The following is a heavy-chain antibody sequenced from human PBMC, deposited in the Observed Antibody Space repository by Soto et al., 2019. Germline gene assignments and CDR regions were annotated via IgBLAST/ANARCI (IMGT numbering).Heavy chain of an antibody. J-gene: IGHJ6*02. CDR1: GGSFSGYY. V-gene: IGHV4-34*01. CDR3: ARWLGAYYYYGMDV. D-gene: IGHD3-10*01. CDR2: INHSGST. Sequence: SETLSLTCAVYGGSFSGYYWSWIRQPPGKGLEWIGEINHSGSTNYNPSLKSRVTISVDTSKNQFSLKLSSVTAADTAVYYCARWLGAYYYYGMDVWGQGTTVTAP.